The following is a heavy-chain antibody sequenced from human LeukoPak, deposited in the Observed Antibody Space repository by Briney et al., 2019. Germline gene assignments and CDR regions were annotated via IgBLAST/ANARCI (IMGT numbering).Heavy chain of an antibody. Sequence: SETLSLTCTVSGGSISSGSYYWSWIRQPPGKGLEWIGRIYHSGSTYYNPSLKSRVTISVDTSKNQFALKLSSVTAADTAVYYCARAVYRRRAYYMAVGGKGTTVTVSS. CDR3: ARAVYRRRAYYMAV. CDR2: IYHSGST. J-gene: IGHJ6*03. V-gene: IGHV4-39*06. CDR1: GGSISSGSYY. D-gene: IGHD2-8*01.